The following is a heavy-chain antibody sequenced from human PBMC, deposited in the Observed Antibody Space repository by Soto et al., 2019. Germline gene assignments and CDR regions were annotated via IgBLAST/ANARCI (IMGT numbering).Heavy chain of an antibody. D-gene: IGHD6-6*01. CDR3: ALIAARPPYYYFYYMDV. Sequence: QVQLVQSGAEVKKPGSSVKVSCKASGGTFSSYTISWVRQAPGQGLEWMGRIIPILGIANYAQKFQGRVTITADKSPSTAYMELSSLRSEDTAVYYCALIAARPPYYYFYYMDVWGKGTTVTVSS. CDR2: IIPILGIA. CDR1: GGTFSSYT. J-gene: IGHJ6*03. V-gene: IGHV1-69*02.